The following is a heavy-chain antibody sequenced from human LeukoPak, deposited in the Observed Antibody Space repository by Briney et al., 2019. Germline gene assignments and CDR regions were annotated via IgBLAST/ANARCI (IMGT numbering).Heavy chain of an antibody. Sequence: SETLSLTCTGSGGSISSSSYYWGWIRQPPGKGLKWIGSIYYSGSTYYNPSLKSRVTIPVDTSKNQFSLKLTSVTAADTAVYYCTKGRGIWGQGPLVTVSS. CDR1: GGSISSSSYY. V-gene: IGHV4-39*07. D-gene: IGHD3-10*01. J-gene: IGHJ4*02. CDR3: TKGRGI. CDR2: IYYSGST.